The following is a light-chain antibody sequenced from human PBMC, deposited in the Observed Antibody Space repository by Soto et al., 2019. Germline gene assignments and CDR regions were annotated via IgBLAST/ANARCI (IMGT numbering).Light chain of an antibody. Sequence: DIQMHQSPSSVSASIGDTVTITCRASQDISTLLAWYQQKPGKAPKLLIYGASTLESGVASRFSGRGSGTDFPLTISSLQPEDVAPYFCQQADSFPLSFGGGTKVEIK. J-gene: IGKJ4*01. CDR3: QQADSFPLS. CDR2: GAS. V-gene: IGKV1D-12*01. CDR1: QDISTL.